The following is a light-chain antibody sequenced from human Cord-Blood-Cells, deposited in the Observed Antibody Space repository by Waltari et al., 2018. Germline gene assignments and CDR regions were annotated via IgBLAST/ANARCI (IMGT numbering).Light chain of an antibody. CDR3: QQSYSTLT. CDR1: QSISSY. J-gene: IGKJ4*01. CDR2: AAS. V-gene: IGKV1-39*01. Sequence: DIQMTQSPSSLSASVGDRVTITCRASQSISSYLNWYQQKPGKAPKLLIYAASSLQSGVPSRFSGSGSGTDFTITISSLQHEDFATYYCQQSYSTLTFGGGTKVEIK.